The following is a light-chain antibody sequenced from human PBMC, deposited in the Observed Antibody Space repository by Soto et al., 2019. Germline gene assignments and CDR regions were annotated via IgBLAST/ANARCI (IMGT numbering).Light chain of an antibody. CDR1: ESVYSY. J-gene: IGKJ4*01. CDR2: GAS. CDR3: QKYNNWPLT. V-gene: IGKV3-15*01. Sequence: EIVMTQSPATLSVSPGEGLNLSCRVSESVYSYLAWYQQKPGQAPRLLIYGASTRATGIPARFSGSGSGTEFTLTISSLQSEDFAVYYCQKYNNWPLTFGGGTKVEI.